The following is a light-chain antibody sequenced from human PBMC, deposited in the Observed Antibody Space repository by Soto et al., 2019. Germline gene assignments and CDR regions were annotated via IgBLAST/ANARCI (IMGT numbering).Light chain of an antibody. J-gene: IGLJ3*02. CDR3: QSYDSSLSGSRV. V-gene: IGLV1-40*01. CDR1: TSNIGADYD. Sequence: QSVLTQPPSVSGAPGQRVTISCTGSTSNIGADYDVHWYQQLPGAAPKLLIYSNKYRPSGVPDRFSGSKSGTSASLAITGLQAEDEADYYCQSYDSSLSGSRVFGGGTKLTVL. CDR2: SNK.